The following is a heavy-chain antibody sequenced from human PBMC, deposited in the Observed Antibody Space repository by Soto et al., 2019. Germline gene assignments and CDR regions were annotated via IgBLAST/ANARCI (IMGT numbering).Heavy chain of an antibody. V-gene: IGHV4-30-4*08. Sequence: TRCLTNTVSAGILSRGAYYWCRIRQHPGKGLEWIGHIYYSGSTQYNPSLKSRVTISVDTSKNQFSLKLRSVTAADTAIYYCARRNSFGSRIGYSDHLGQGAQVT. CDR1: AGILSRGAYY. CDR2: IYYSGST. CDR3: ARRNSFGSRIGYSDH. J-gene: IGHJ4*02. D-gene: IGHD2-15*01.